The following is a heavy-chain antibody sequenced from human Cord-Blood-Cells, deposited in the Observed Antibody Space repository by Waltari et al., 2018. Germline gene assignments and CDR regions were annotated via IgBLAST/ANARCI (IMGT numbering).Heavy chain of an antibody. CDR2: INHTGST. CDR3: AREYNRVLGLRGSFDI. D-gene: IGHD3-10*01. J-gene: IGHJ3*02. CDR1: GGSFRGHS. Sequence: QVQLQQWGAGVLKPSERLSLHRAVSGGSFRGHSWRWLRKPPGKGLGWIGEINHTGSTNYNPSLKSRVTISVDTSKNQFSLKLSSVTAADTTVYYCAREYNRVLGLRGSFDIWGQGTMGTVSS. V-gene: IGHV4-34*01.